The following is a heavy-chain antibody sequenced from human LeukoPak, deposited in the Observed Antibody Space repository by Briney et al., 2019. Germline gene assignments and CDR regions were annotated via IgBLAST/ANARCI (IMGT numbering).Heavy chain of an antibody. V-gene: IGHV1-2*02. CDR2: INPNSGGT. D-gene: IGHD2-2*01. CDR1: GYTFTGYY. CDR3: ARGGGPAAMYNWFDP. J-gene: IGHJ5*02. Sequence: ASVKVSCKASGYTFTGYYMHWVRQAPGRGREWMGWINPNSGGTNYAQKFQGRVTMTRDTPISTAYMELSRLRSDDTAVYYCARGGGPAAMYNWFDPWGQGTLVTVSS.